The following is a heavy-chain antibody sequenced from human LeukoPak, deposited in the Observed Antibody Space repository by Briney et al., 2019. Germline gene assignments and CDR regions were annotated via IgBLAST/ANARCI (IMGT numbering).Heavy chain of an antibody. Sequence: GGSLRLSCAASGFTFSSYAMHWVRQAPGKGLEWVAVISYDGSNKYYADSVKGRFTISRDNSKNTLYLQMNSLRAEDTAVYYCARGGRTTVSYFDYWGQGTLATVSS. D-gene: IGHD4-17*01. CDR2: ISYDGSNK. V-gene: IGHV3-30*04. CDR1: GFTFSSYA. CDR3: ARGGRTTVSYFDY. J-gene: IGHJ4*02.